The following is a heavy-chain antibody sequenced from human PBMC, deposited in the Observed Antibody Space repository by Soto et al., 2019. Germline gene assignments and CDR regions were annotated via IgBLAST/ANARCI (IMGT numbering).Heavy chain of an antibody. D-gene: IGHD3-16*02. J-gene: IGHJ6*02. Sequence: SETLSLTCTVSGGSISSGDYYWSWIRQPPGKGLEWIGYIYYSGSTYYNPSLKSRVTISVDTSKNQFSLKLSSVTAADTAVYYCARDQGLRYYDYVWGSYRPSYYYGMGVWGQGTTVTV. V-gene: IGHV4-30-4*01. CDR2: IYYSGST. CDR1: GGSISSGDYY. CDR3: ARDQGLRYYDYVWGSYRPSYYYGMGV.